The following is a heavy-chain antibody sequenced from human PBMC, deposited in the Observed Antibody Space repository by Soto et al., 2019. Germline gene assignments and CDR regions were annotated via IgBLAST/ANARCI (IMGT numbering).Heavy chain of an antibody. CDR3: ARERGYSSGWYGNWFDP. CDR2: IYYSGST. J-gene: IGHJ5*02. D-gene: IGHD6-19*01. V-gene: IGHV4-59*01. CDR1: CGSISSYY. Sequence: PSETLSLTCTFSCGSISSYYWSWIRQPPGKGLEWIGYIYYSGSTNYNPSLKSRVTISVDTSKNQFSLKLSSVTAADTAVYYCARERGYSSGWYGNWFDPWGQGTLVTVSS.